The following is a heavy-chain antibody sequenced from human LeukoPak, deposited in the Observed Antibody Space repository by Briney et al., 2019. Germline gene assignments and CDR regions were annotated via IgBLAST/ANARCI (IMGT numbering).Heavy chain of an antibody. J-gene: IGHJ4*02. D-gene: IGHD3-16*02. Sequence: PSETLSLTCTVSGGSISSYYWSWIRKPPGKGLEWIGYIYYRGSTNYNPSLKSRSTISVDSSKNQFSLKLSSVTAADTAVYYCARSGSYRLQFDLWGRGTLATVSS. V-gene: IGHV4-59*01. CDR3: ARSGSYRLQFDL. CDR2: IYYRGST. CDR1: GGSISSYY.